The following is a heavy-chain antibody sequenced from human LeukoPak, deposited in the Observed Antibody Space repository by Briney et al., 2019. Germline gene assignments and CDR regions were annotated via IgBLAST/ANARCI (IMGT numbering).Heavy chain of an antibody. CDR1: GGSISSYY. CDR3: ARRVYSNLNDAFDI. D-gene: IGHD4-11*01. J-gene: IGHJ3*02. Sequence: SETLSLTCTVSGGSISSYYWSWIRQPPGRGLEWIGYIYYSGSTNYNPSLKSRVTISVDTSKNQFSLKLSSVTAADTAVNYCARRVYSNLNDAFDIWGQGTMVTVSS. V-gene: IGHV4-59*08. CDR2: IYYSGST.